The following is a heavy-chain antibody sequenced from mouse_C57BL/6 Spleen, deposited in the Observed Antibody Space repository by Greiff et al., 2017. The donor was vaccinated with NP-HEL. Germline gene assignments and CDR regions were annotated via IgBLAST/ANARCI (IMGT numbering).Heavy chain of an antibody. J-gene: IGHJ4*01. CDR2: IDPSDSET. D-gene: IGHD2-4*01. CDR1: GYTFTSYW. CDR3: ARGGLRGYAMDY. Sequence: QVQLQQPGAELVRPGSSVKLSCKASGYTFTSYWMHWVKQRPIQGLEWIGNIDPSDSETHYNQKFKDKATLTVAKSSSTAYMQLSSLTSEDSAVYYCARGGLRGYAMDYWGQGTSVTVSA. V-gene: IGHV1-52*01.